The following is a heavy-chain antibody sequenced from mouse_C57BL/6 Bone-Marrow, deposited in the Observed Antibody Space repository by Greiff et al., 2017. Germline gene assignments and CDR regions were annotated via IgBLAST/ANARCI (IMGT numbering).Heavy chain of an antibody. D-gene: IGHD1-1*01. CDR2: IDPETGGT. CDR3: TRVTTVGGYCDV. V-gene: IGHV1-15*01. Sequence: QVQLQQSGAELVRPGASVTLSCKASGYTFTDYEMHWVQQTPVHGLEWIGSIDPETGGTAYNQKFKGKAILTADKSSSTAYIERRSLTSEDSAVYDCTRVTTVGGYCDVWGTGTTVTVSS. CDR1: GYTFTDYE. J-gene: IGHJ1*03.